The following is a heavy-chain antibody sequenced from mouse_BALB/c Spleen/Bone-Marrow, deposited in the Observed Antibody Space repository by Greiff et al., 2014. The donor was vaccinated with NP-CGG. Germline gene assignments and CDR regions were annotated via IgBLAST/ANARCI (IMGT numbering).Heavy chain of an antibody. J-gene: IGHJ1*01. Sequence: EVHLVESGGGLVKPGGSLKLSCAASGFTFSSYAMSWVRQTPEKRLEWVATISSGGSYTYYADSVKGRFTISRGTAKNTLYLQMSSLRSEDTAIYYCARQDYYGSSPHWYFDVWGAGTTVTVSS. D-gene: IGHD1-1*01. CDR2: ISSGGSYT. CDR3: ARQDYYGSSPHWYFDV. V-gene: IGHV5-9-3*01. CDR1: GFTFSSYA.